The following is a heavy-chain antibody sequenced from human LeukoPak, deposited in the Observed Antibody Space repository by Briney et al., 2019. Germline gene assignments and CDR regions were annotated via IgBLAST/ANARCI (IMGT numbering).Heavy chain of an antibody. V-gene: IGHV6-1*01. Sequence: SQTLSLTCAISGDSVSSNRAAWNWIRQSPSRGLEWLGRTYYRSKWYNDYAVSVKSRITINPDTSKNQFSLQLNSVTPEDTAVYHCARVIRRGYYDSSGYRHYYYGMDVWGQGTTVAVSS. CDR2: TYYRSKWYN. CDR1: GDSVSSNRAA. CDR3: ARVIRRGYYDSSGYRHYYYGMDV. D-gene: IGHD3-22*01. J-gene: IGHJ6*02.